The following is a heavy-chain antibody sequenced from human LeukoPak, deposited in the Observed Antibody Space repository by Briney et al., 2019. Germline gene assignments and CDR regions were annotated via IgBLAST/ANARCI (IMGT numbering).Heavy chain of an antibody. V-gene: IGHV3-48*03. CDR2: ISSSGSTI. CDR3: ASRLYYGMDV. J-gene: IGHJ6*02. D-gene: IGHD2-21*01. CDR1: GFTFSSYE. Sequence: PGGSLRLSCAASGFTFSSYEMNWVRQAPGKGLEWVSYISSSGSTIYYADSVKGRFTISRDNAKNSLYLQMNRLRAEDTAVYYCASRLYYGMDVWGQGTTVTVSS.